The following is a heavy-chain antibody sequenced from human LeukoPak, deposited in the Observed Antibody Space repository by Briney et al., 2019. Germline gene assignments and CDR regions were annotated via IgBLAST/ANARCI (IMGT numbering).Heavy chain of an antibody. CDR3: AKLYYDILTGYPYYFDY. CDR1: GFTFSSYG. V-gene: IGHV3-23*01. J-gene: IGHJ4*02. CDR2: ISGSGGST. Sequence: PGGTLRLSCAASGFTFSSYGMSWVRQAPGKGLEWVSAISGSGGSTYYADSVKGRFTISRDNSKNTLYLQMNSLGAEDTAVYYCAKLYYDILTGYPYYFDYWGQGTLVTVSS. D-gene: IGHD3-9*01.